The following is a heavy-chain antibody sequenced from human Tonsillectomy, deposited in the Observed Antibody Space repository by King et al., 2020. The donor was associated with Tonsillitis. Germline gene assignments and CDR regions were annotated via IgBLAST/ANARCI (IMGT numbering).Heavy chain of an antibody. CDR2: ISAYNGDT. J-gene: IGHJ3*02. CDR3: ARTWDALDI. V-gene: IGHV1-18*01. Sequence: VQLVESGAEVKKPGASVKVSCKASGYAFTTYGITWVRQAPGQGLEWMGWISAYNGDTNYAQNLQGRVTLTTDTSTSTAYMELRRLRSDDTAVYFCARTWDALDIWGEGTMVTVSS. CDR1: GYAFTTYG.